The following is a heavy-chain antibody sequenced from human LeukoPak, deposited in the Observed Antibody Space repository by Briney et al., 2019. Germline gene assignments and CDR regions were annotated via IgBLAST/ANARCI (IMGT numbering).Heavy chain of an antibody. CDR3: ARHGVSSGWYFDY. CDR1: GGSISSSRYY. CDR2: IYYSGST. D-gene: IGHD6-19*01. Sequence: SETLSLTCTVSGGSISSSRYYWGWIRQPPGKGLGWIGSIYYSGSTYYNPSLKSRVTISVDTSKNQFSLKLSSVTAADTAVYYCARHGVSSGWYFDYWCQGTLVTVTS. J-gene: IGHJ4*02. V-gene: IGHV4-39*01.